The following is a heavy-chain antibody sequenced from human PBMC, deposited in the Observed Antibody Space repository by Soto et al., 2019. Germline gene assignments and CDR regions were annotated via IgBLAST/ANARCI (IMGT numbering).Heavy chain of an antibody. J-gene: IGHJ4*02. CDR1: GGTFNSYA. Sequence: GASVKVSCKASGGTFNSYAISWVRQAPGQGLEWMGGIIPIFGTANYAQKFQGRVTITADESTSTAYMELSSLRSEDTAVYYCARVPDYSNPYFDCYRRRTLVAASS. CDR3: ARVPDYSNPYFDC. V-gene: IGHV1-69*13. CDR2: IIPIFGTA. D-gene: IGHD4-4*01.